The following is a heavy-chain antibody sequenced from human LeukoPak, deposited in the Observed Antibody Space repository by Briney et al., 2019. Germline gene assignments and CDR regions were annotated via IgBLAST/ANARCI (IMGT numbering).Heavy chain of an antibody. J-gene: IGHJ4*02. Sequence: GRSLRLSCAASGFTFSSYAMHWVRQAPGKGLEWEAVISYDGSNKYYADSVKGRFTISRDNSKNTLYLQMNSLRAEDTAVYYCARALDGSGSRSFDYWGQGTLVTVSS. CDR2: ISYDGSNK. CDR3: ARALDGSGSRSFDY. V-gene: IGHV3-30*04. CDR1: GFTFSSYA. D-gene: IGHD3-10*01.